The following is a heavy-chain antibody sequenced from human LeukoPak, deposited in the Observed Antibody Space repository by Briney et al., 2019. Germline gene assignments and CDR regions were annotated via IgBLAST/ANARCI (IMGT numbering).Heavy chain of an antibody. CDR1: GFTFDDYA. Sequence: GGSLRLSCAASGFTFDDYAMHWVRQAPGKGLEWVSGISWNSGSIGYADSVKGRFTISRDNAKNSLYLQMNSLRAEDMALYYCAKDIASGTYSEGSYAFDIWGQVTMVTGSS. CDR3: AKDIASGTYSEGSYAFDI. D-gene: IGHD1-26*01. CDR2: ISWNSGSI. V-gene: IGHV3-9*03. J-gene: IGHJ3*02.